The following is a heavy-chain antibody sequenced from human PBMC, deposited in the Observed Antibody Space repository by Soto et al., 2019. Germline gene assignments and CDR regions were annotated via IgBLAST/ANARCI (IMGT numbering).Heavy chain of an antibody. D-gene: IGHD3-22*01. CDR1: GGSISGYY. V-gene: IGHV4-4*07. Sequence: TSETLSLTCTVSGGSISGYYWSWILQPAGKGLEWLARIYYSGSTNYNLSLKRRVTISVDTSNNQFSLTLRFVTGADAAVYYCARREWLLPSRAWFAPWGQGTLVTVSS. J-gene: IGHJ5*02. CDR3: ARREWLLPSRAWFAP. CDR2: IYYSGST.